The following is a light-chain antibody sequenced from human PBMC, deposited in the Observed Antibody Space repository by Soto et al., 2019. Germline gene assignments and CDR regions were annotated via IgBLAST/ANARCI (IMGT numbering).Light chain of an antibody. V-gene: IGKV3-15*01. J-gene: IGKJ1*01. CDR2: DAP. CDR3: QQYGSSTWT. CDR1: QSVSSY. Sequence: EIVLTQSPATLSLSPGERATLSCRASQSVSSYLAWYQRKPGQAPRLLIYDAPTRATGIPARFSGSGSGTEFTLTINSLQSEDFAVYYCQQYGSSTWTFGQGTKVDI.